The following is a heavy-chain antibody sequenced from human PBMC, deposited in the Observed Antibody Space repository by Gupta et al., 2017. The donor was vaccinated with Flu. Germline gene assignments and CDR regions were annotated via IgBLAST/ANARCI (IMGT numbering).Heavy chain of an antibody. Sequence: EVQLVESGGGLVKPGGSLRPPCAASGFPFSSYSMNWVRQAPGKGLEWVSSISSSIGYIYYADSVKGRFTISRDNAKNSLYRQMNSLRAEDTAVYYCAGSIRAGTLDYWGQGTLVTVSS. J-gene: IGHJ4*02. CDR1: GFPFSSYS. V-gene: IGHV3-21*01. D-gene: IGHD3-10*01. CDR3: AGSIRAGTLDY. CDR2: ISSSIGYI.